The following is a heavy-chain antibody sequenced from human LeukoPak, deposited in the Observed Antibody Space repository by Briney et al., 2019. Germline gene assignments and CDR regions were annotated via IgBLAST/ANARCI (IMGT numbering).Heavy chain of an antibody. V-gene: IGHV4-39*07. D-gene: IGHD2/OR15-2a*01. CDR1: GGSISSSSYY. Sequence: SETLSLTCTVSGGSISSSSYYWGWIRQPPGKGLEWIGSIYYSGSTYYNPSLKSRVTISVDTSKNQFSLKLSSVTAADTAVYYCARAWPFLNNYFDYWGQGTLVTVSS. CDR3: ARAWPFLNNYFDY. CDR2: IYYSGST. J-gene: IGHJ4*02.